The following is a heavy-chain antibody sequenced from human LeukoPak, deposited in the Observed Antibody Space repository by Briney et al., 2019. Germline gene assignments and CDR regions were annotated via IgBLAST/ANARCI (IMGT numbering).Heavy chain of an antibody. Sequence: GRSLRLSCAASGFTFDDYAMHWVRQAPGKGLEWVSGISWNSGSIGYADSVKGRFTISRDNAKNSLYLQMNSLRAEDTALYYCAKGRGSYYDWFDPWGQGALVTVSS. CDR1: GFTFDDYA. D-gene: IGHD1-26*01. V-gene: IGHV3-9*01. CDR3: AKGRGSYYDWFDP. CDR2: ISWNSGSI. J-gene: IGHJ5*02.